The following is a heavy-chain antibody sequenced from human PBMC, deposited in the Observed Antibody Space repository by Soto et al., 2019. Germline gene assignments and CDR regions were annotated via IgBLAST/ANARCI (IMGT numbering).Heavy chain of an antibody. D-gene: IGHD5-12*01. Sequence: GALRLSCAASGFTCSSYSMNWVRQAPGKGLEWVSSISSSSSYIYYADSVKGRFTISRDNAKNSLYLQMNSLRAEDTAVYYCAREPYGGSDNYYYGMDVWGQGTTVTVSS. CDR1: GFTCSSYS. J-gene: IGHJ6*02. CDR2: ISSSSSYI. CDR3: AREPYGGSDNYYYGMDV. V-gene: IGHV3-21*01.